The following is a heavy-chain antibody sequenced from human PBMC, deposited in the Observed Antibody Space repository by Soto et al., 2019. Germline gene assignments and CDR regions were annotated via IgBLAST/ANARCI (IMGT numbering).Heavy chain of an antibody. D-gene: IGHD3-10*01. CDR2: INVYNVNT. V-gene: IGHV1-18*01. J-gene: IGHJ5*02. CDR3: ARGVGSGSYYNQYNWFDP. Sequence: ASVKVSCKASGYTFTNYGISWVRQAPGQRLEWMGRINVYNVNTKFAQKVQGRVTMTTDTSTSTAYMELRSLISDDTAVYYCARGVGSGSYYNQYNWFDPWGQGTLVTVSS. CDR1: GYTFTNYG.